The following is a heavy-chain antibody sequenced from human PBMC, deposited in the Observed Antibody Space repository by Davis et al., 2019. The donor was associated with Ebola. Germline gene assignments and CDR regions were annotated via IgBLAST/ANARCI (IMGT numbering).Heavy chain of an antibody. CDR3: TRSGSYRLNFDF. D-gene: IGHD1-26*01. Sequence: SETLSLTCTVSGDSISTYYWSWIRQPPGKGLEWIGYIYYSGSTNYNPSLKSRVTISLGTSTNQFSLKLSSVTAADTAVYYCTRSGSYRLNFDFWGQGTLVTVSS. CDR1: GDSISTYY. CDR2: IYYSGST. J-gene: IGHJ4*02. V-gene: IGHV4-59*01.